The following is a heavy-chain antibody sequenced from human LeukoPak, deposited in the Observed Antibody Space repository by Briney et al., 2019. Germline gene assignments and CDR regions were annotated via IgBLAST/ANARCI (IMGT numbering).Heavy chain of an antibody. CDR2: INPNSGGT. CDR1: GYTFTGYY. CDR3: ARGRYYDILTGEAIGAFDI. Sequence: ASVKVSCKASGYTFTGYYMHWVRQAPGQGLEWMGWINPNSGGTNYAQKFQGRVTMTRDTSISTAYMELSRLRSDDTAVYYCARGRYYDILTGEAIGAFDIWGQGTMVTVSS. J-gene: IGHJ3*02. V-gene: IGHV1-2*02. D-gene: IGHD3-9*01.